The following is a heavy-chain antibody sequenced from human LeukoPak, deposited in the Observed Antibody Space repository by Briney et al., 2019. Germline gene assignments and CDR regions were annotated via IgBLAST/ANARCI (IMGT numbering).Heavy chain of an antibody. D-gene: IGHD6-13*01. V-gene: IGHV3-23*01. CDR3: AREGAAAAPY. J-gene: IGHJ4*02. Sequence: GGSLRLSCAASGFTFSSYAMSWVRQAPGKGLEWVSVISGSGGSTYYADSVKGRFTISRDNARNSLYLQMNSLRAEDTAMYYCAREGAAAAPYWGQGTLVTVSS. CDR2: ISGSGGST. CDR1: GFTFSSYA.